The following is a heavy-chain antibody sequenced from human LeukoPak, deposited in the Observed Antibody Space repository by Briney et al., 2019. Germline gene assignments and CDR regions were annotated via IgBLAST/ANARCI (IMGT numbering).Heavy chain of an antibody. CDR2: IYYSGST. D-gene: IGHD3-3*01. J-gene: IGHJ5*02. CDR1: GGSISSYY. CDR3: ARETYDFWSGYKARYNWFDP. Sequence: SETLSLTCTVSGGSISSYYWSWVRQPPGKGLEWIGYIYYSGSTNYNPSLESRVTISVDTSKNQFSLKLSSVTAADTAVYYCARETYDFWSGYKARYNWFDPWGQGTLVTVSS. V-gene: IGHV4-59*01.